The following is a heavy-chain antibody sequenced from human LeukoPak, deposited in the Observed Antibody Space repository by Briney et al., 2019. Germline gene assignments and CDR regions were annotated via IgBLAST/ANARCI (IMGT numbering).Heavy chain of an antibody. CDR3: ARGGSGSYYNGKYMDV. V-gene: IGHV4-59*01. J-gene: IGHJ6*03. CDR1: GGSISSYY. CDR2: IYYSGST. Sequence: SETLSLTCTVSGGSISSYYWSWIRQPPGKGLEWIGYIYYSGSTNYNPSLKGRVTISVDTSKNQFSLKLSSVTAADTAVYYCARGGSGSYYNGKYMDVWGKGTTVTVSS. D-gene: IGHD3-10*01.